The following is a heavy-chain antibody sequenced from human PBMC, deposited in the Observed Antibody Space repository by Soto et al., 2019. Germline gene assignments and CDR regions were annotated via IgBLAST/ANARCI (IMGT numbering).Heavy chain of an antibody. V-gene: IGHV3-30-3*02. CDR1: GFTFSSYA. D-gene: IGHD6-25*01. CDR3: AKRSGHQHPFDYYYGMDV. Sequence: PGGSLRLSCAASGFTFSSYAMHWVRQAPGKGLEWVAVISYDGSNKYYADSVKGRFTISRDNSKNTLYLQMNSLRAEDTAVYYCAKRSGHQHPFDYYYGMDVWGQGTTVTVSS. J-gene: IGHJ6*02. CDR2: ISYDGSNK.